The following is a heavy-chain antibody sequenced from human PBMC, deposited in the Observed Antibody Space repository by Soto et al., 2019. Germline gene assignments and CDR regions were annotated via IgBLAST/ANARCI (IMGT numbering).Heavy chain of an antibody. CDR2: MNPNSGNT. Sequence: GXSVKVSCNASGYPFSSYDINWVRQATGQGLEWMGWMNPNSGNTVYAQKFQGRVTMTRNTSISTAYMELRSLRSEDTAVYYCASRAFYDSSGYYSFHAFDIWAQGTMVTVSS. V-gene: IGHV1-8*01. CDR1: GYPFSSYD. CDR3: ASRAFYDSSGYYSFHAFDI. J-gene: IGHJ3*02. D-gene: IGHD3-22*01.